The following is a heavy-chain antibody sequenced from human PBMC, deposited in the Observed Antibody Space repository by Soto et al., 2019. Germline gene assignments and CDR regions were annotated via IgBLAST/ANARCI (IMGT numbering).Heavy chain of an antibody. V-gene: IGHV3-33*01. CDR2: ILTDGSNR. CDR3: ARDDEYSGNGMDV. CDR1: GFTFSNYG. D-gene: IGHD3-10*01. J-gene: IGHJ6*02. Sequence: QVQLVESGGGVVQPGRSLTLSCAASGFTFSNYGMHWVRQAPGKGLEWVAVILTDGSNRYHADSVKDRFTISRDKSKNTLYLQMNSLRAEATAVYYCARDDEYSGNGMDVWGQGTTVTVS.